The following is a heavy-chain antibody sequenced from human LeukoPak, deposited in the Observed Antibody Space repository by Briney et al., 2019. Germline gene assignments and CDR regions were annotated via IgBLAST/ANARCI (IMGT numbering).Heavy chain of an antibody. J-gene: IGHJ4*02. CDR1: GFTFSSYG. Sequence: GGSLRLSCAASGFTFSSYGMHWVRQAPGKGLVWVAVISYDGSNKYYADSVKGRFTISRDNSKNTRYLQMNSLRAEDTAVYYCATFDSSSWFNGPHFDYWGQGTLVTVSS. CDR3: ATFDSSSWFNGPHFDY. V-gene: IGHV3-30*03. CDR2: ISYDGSNK. D-gene: IGHD6-13*01.